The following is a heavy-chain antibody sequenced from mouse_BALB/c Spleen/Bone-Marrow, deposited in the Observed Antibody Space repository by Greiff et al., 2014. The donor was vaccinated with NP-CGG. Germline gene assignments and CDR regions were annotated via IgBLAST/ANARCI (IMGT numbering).Heavy chain of an antibody. CDR3: ARGLYGNSGY. V-gene: IGHV1-69*02. CDR2: IDSSDSYT. Sequence: QVQLQQSGAELVKPGASVKLSCKASGYTFTSYWMHWVKQRPGQGLEWIGEIDSSDSYTNYNQKFKGKATLTVDKSSSTAYMQLSSLTSEDSAVYYRARGLYGNSGYWGQGTTLTVSS. D-gene: IGHD2-1*01. J-gene: IGHJ2*01. CDR1: GYTFTSYW.